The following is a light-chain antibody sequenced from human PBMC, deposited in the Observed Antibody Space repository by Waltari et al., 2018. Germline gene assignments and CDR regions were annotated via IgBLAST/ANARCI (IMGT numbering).Light chain of an antibody. CDR3: QHYYSISPT. CDR2: TAS. J-gene: IGKJ1*01. Sequence: DIQMTQSPSSLSASVGDTVTITCRASQGISKSLAWYQQKPGKAPKLLLHTASKLESGVPSRFSGSVSGADFTLTISSLQPEDFATYYCQHYYSISPTFGQGTKVDIK. CDR1: QGISKS. V-gene: IGKV1-NL1*01.